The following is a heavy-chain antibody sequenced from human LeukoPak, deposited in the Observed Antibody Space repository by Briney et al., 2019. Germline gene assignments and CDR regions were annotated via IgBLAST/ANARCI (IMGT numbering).Heavy chain of an antibody. Sequence: ASVKVSCKASGYTFTSYYMHWVRQAPVQGLEWMGWINPNSGGTNYAQKFQGRVTMTRDTSISTAYMELSRLRSDDTAVYYCARDVPRGDGDYWGQGTPVTVSS. J-gene: IGHJ4*02. D-gene: IGHD3-10*01. CDR1: GYTFTSYY. V-gene: IGHV1-2*02. CDR3: ARDVPRGDGDY. CDR2: INPNSGGT.